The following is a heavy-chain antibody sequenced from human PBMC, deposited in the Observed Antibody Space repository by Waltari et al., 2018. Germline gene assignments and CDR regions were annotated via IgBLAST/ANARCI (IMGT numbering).Heavy chain of an antibody. CDR2: IIPILGIA. D-gene: IGHD2-15*01. CDR1: GGTFSSYA. V-gene: IGHV1-69*10. Sequence: QVQLVQSGAEVKKPGSSVKVSCKASGGTFSSYAISWVRQAPGQGLEWMGGIIPILGIANYAQKVQGRVTITADKSTSTAYMELSSLRSEDTAVYYCARDSRKRGHCSGGSCSPISYYYYYYMDVWGKGTTVTVSS. CDR3: ARDSRKRGHCSGGSCSPISYYYYYYMDV. J-gene: IGHJ6*03.